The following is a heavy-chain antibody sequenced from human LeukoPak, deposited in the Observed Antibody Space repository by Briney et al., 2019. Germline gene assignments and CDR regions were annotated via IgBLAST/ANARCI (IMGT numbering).Heavy chain of an antibody. Sequence: GGSLRLSCAASGFTFSSYAMSWVRQAPGKGLEWVSAISGSGGSTYYTDSVKGRFTISRDNSKNTLYLQMNSLSAEDTAIYYCAKWGDYDVLTGYYDSDYWGQGTLVTVSS. CDR3: AKWGDYDVLTGYYDSDY. J-gene: IGHJ4*02. D-gene: IGHD3-9*01. CDR1: GFTFSSYA. CDR2: ISGSGGST. V-gene: IGHV3-23*01.